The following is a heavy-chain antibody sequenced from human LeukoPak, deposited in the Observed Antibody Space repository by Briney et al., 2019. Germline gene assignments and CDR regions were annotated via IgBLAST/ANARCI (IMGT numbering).Heavy chain of an antibody. D-gene: IGHD6-19*01. Sequence: GGSLRLSCAASGFTVSTTYMSWVRQAPGKGLEWVSYISSSGSTIYYADSVKGRFTISRDNAKNSLYLRMNSLRAEDTAMYYCASSGWYSTPNWFDPWGQGTLVIVSS. V-gene: IGHV3-11*04. CDR2: ISSSGSTI. CDR3: ASSGWYSTPNWFDP. CDR1: GFTVSTTY. J-gene: IGHJ5*02.